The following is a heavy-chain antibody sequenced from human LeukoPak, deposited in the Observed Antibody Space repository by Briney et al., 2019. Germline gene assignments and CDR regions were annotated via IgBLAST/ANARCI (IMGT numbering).Heavy chain of an antibody. Sequence: ASVKVSCKASGYTFTGYYMHWVRQAPGQGLEWMGWINPNSGGTNYAQKFQGRVTMTRDTSISTAYMELSSLRSEDTAVYYCARTYYDFWSGSPSDAFDIWGQGTMVTVSS. J-gene: IGHJ3*02. V-gene: IGHV1-2*02. CDR1: GYTFTGYY. CDR2: INPNSGGT. D-gene: IGHD3-3*01. CDR3: ARTYYDFWSGSPSDAFDI.